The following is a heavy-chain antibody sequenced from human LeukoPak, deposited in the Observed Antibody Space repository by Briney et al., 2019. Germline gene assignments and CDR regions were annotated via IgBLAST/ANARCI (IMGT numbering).Heavy chain of an antibody. CDR3: AREWDSGSYYLGYFDY. CDR1: GFTFSDHY. J-gene: IGHJ4*02. CDR2: IRNKANSYTT. Sequence: PGGSLRLSCAASGFTFSDHYMDGVRQAPGKGLEWVGRIRNKANSYTTEYAASVKGRFTISRDDSKNSLYLQMNSLKCEDTAVYYCAREWDSGSYYLGYFDYWGQGTLVTVSS. D-gene: IGHD1-26*01. V-gene: IGHV3-72*01.